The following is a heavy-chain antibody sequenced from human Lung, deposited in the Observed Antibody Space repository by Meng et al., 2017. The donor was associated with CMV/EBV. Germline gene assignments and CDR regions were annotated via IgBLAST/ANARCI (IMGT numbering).Heavy chain of an antibody. V-gene: IGHV1-2*02. CDR2: INPNSGGT. D-gene: IGHD2-2*02. CDR1: GYTFTGYY. CDR3: ASGGYCSSTSCYRGWFDP. J-gene: IGHJ5*02. Sequence: ASXXVSXKASGYTFTGYYMHWGRQAPGQGLEWMGWINPNSGGTNYAQKFQGRVTMTRDTSISTAYMELSRLRSDDTAVYYCASGGYCSSTSCYRGWFDPWXQGNXVTVSS.